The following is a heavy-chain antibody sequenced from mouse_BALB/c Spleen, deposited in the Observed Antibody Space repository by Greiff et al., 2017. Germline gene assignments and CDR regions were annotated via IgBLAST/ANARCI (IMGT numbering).Heavy chain of an antibody. J-gene: IGHJ4*01. CDR3: ARGGNYDYYAMDY. D-gene: IGHD2-1*01. Sequence: VQLQQSGPELVKPGASVKISCKASGYSFTGYYMHWVKQSHVKSLEWIGRINPYNGATSYNQNFKDKASLTVDKSSSTAYMELHSLTSEDSAVYYCARGGNYDYYAMDYWGQGTSVTVSS. V-gene: IGHV1-31*01. CDR1: GYSFTGYY. CDR2: INPYNGAT.